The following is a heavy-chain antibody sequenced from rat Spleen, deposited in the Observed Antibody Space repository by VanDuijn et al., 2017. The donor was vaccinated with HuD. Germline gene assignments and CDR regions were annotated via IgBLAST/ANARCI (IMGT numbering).Heavy chain of an antibody. CDR2: ITNTGGNT. CDR3: ARRQQLFPGGFAY. Sequence: EVQPLESGGGLVQPGRSLKLSCVASGFTFNNYWMTWIRQAPGKGLEWVASITNTGGNTFYRDYVKGRFTISRDNARSTLYLQMDSLRSEETATYFCARRQQLFPGGFAYWGEGTVVAVSS. CDR1: GFTFNNYW. J-gene: IGHJ3*01. D-gene: IGHD1-2*01. V-gene: IGHV5-31*01.